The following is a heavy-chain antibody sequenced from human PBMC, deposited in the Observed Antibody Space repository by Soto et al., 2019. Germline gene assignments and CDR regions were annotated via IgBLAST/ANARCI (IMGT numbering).Heavy chain of an antibody. V-gene: IGHV4-59*01. D-gene: IGHD3-3*01. CDR2: IYYSGST. Sequence: PSETLSLTCTVSGGSISSYYWSWIRQPPGKGLEWIGYIYYSGSTNYNPSLKSRVTISVDTSKNQFSLKLSSVTAADTAVYYCARAGVDFWSGYYYYYYYGMDVWGQGTTVTVS. CDR1: GGSISSYY. J-gene: IGHJ6*02. CDR3: ARAGVDFWSGYYYYYYYGMDV.